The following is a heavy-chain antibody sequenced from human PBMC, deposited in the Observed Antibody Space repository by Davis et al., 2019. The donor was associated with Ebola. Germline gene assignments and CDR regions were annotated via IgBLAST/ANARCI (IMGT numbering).Heavy chain of an antibody. CDR1: GGSISSGSYY. CDR2: IYTSGST. CDR3: AREAGYCSGGSCYPPAGN. V-gene: IGHV4-61*09. D-gene: IGHD2-15*01. Sequence: PSETLSLTCTVSGGSISSGSYYWSWIRQPAGKGLEWIGHIYTSGSTNYNPSLKSRVTISVDTSKNQFSLKLSSVTAADTAVYYCAREAGYCSGGSCYPPAGNWGQGTLVTVSS. J-gene: IGHJ4*02.